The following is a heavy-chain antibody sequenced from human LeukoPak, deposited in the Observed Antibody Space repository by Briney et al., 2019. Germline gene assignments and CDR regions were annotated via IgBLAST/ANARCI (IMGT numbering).Heavy chain of an antibody. V-gene: IGHV4-61*02. CDR3: ARHYYGSENYCFDF. Sequence: SQTLSLTCTVSGGSINSGSYYWSWIRQPAGKGLEWIGRIHSSGTTNYKSSLKSRVTILVDTPRNQFSLKLTSVTAADTAVYYCARHYYGSENYCFDFWGQGTLVTVSS. CDR2: IHSSGTT. CDR1: GGSINSGSYY. D-gene: IGHD3-10*01. J-gene: IGHJ4*02.